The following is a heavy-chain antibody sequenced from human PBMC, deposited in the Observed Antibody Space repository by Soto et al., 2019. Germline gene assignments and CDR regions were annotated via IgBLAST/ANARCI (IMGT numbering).Heavy chain of an antibody. CDR1: GYSISSGYY. CDR3: ARGLSGYANWFDP. J-gene: IGHJ5*02. V-gene: IGHV4-38-2*01. D-gene: IGHD3-22*01. CDR2: IYHSGST. Sequence: SETLSLTCAVSGYSISSGYYWGWIRQPPGKGLEWIGSIYHSGSTYYNPSLKSRVTISVDTSKNQFSLKLSSVTAADTAVYYCARGLSGYANWFDPWGQGTLVTVSS.